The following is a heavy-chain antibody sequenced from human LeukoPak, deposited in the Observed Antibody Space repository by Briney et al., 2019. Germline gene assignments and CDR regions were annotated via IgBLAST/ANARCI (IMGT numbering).Heavy chain of an antibody. V-gene: IGHV3-23*01. CDR1: GITLSNYG. Sequence: LGGSLRLSFAVSGITLSNYGMSWVRQAPGKGLEWVAGISDSGGRTNYADSVKGRFTISRDNPKNTLYLQMNSLRAEDTAVYFCAKRGVVIRVILVGFHKEAYYFDSWGQGALVTVSS. J-gene: IGHJ4*02. CDR3: AKRGVVIRVILVGFHKEAYYFDS. D-gene: IGHD3-22*01. CDR2: ISDSGGRT.